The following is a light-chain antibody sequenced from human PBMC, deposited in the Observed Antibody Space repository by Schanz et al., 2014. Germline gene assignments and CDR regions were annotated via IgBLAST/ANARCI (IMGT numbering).Light chain of an antibody. Sequence: QSVLTQPPSASGTPGQRVTISCSGSSSNIGSNVVNWFRQLPGTAPKLLIYSDNQRPSGVPDRFSGSKSGSSASLAINGLQSEDEAAFYCAAWDDSLNGGVFGGGTKLTVL. J-gene: IGLJ3*02. CDR3: AAWDDSLNGGV. CDR2: SDN. CDR1: SSNIGSNV. V-gene: IGLV1-44*01.